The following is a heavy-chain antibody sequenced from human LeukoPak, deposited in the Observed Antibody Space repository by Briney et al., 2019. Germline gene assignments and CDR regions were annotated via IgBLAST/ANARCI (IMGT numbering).Heavy chain of an antibody. CDR3: ASAPDLYYFDY. CDR1: GGSISNTNW. J-gene: IGHJ4*02. Sequence: PSETLSLTCGVSGGSISNTNWWTWVRQPPGKGLEGIGEVNLQGSTNYNPSLKSRVAISVDKSENHISLKLTTVTAADTAVYYCASAPDLYYFDYWGRGILVTVSS. CDR2: VNLQGST. V-gene: IGHV4-4*02.